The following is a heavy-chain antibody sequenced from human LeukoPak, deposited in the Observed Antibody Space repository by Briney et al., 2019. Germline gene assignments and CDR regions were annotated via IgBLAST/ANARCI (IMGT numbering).Heavy chain of an antibody. J-gene: IGHJ4*02. CDR3: ARDWSPRSYDSSGPFDY. Sequence: GASVKVSCKASGYTFTSYGISWARQAPGQGLEWMGWISAYNGNTNYAQKLQGRVTMTTDTSTSTAYMELRSLRSDDTAVYYCARDWSPRSYDSSGPFDYWGQGTLVTVSS. CDR1: GYTFTSYG. CDR2: ISAYNGNT. V-gene: IGHV1-18*01. D-gene: IGHD3-22*01.